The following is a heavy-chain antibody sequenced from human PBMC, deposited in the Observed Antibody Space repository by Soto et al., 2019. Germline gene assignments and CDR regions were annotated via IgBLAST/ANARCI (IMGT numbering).Heavy chain of an antibody. CDR3: ARWSIAARRELGAFDI. V-gene: IGHV4-59*01. CDR1: GGSISSYY. CDR2: IYYSGST. D-gene: IGHD6-6*01. J-gene: IGHJ3*02. Sequence: ASETLSLTCTVSGGSISSYYWSWIRQPPGKGLEWIGYIYYSGSTNYNPSLKSRVTISVDTSKNQFSLKLSSVTAADTAVYYCARWSIAARRELGAFDIWGQGTMVTVSS.